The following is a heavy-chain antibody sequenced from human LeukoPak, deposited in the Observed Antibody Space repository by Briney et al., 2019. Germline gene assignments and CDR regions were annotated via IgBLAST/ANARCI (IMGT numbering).Heavy chain of an antibody. CDR3: ARAIEGMYYFDY. V-gene: IGHV1-69*13. J-gene: IGHJ4*02. CDR1: GYTFTNYA. D-gene: IGHD3-22*01. Sequence: SVKVSCKASGYTFTNYAMYWVRQAPGQGLEWMGGIIPIFGIANYAQKFQGRVTITADESTSTAYMELSSLRSEDTAVYYCARAIEGMYYFDYWGQGTLVTVSS. CDR2: IIPIFGIA.